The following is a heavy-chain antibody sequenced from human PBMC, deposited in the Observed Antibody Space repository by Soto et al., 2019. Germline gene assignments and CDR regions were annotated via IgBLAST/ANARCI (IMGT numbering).Heavy chain of an antibody. CDR3: ARGVTPYYFDY. Sequence: ASVKVSCKASGYTFASYGISWVRQAPGQGLEWMGWISAYNGNKKYAQKLQGRVTMTTDTSTSTAYMELRSLRSDDTAVYYCARGVTPYYFDYWGQGTLVTVSS. CDR2: ISAYNGNK. J-gene: IGHJ4*02. CDR1: GYTFASYG. V-gene: IGHV1-18*01. D-gene: IGHD4-4*01.